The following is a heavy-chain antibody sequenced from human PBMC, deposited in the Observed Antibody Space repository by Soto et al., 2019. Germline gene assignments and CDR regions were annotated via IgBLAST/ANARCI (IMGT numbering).Heavy chain of an antibody. J-gene: IGHJ5*02. V-gene: IGHV4-34*01. CDR1: GGSFSGYY. CDR2: INHSGST. D-gene: IGHD6-6*01. CDR3: ARGPRARVRWFDP. Sequence: SETLSLTCAVYGGSFSGYYWSWIRQPPGKGLEWIGEINHSGSTNYNPSLKSRVTISVDTSKNQFSLKLSSVTAADTAVYYCARGPRARVRWFDPWGQGTLVTVSS.